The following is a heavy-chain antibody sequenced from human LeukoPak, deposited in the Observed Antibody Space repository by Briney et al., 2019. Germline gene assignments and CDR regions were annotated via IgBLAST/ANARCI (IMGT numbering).Heavy chain of an antibody. CDR3: ARRAGDYSHPYDY. J-gene: IGHJ4*02. V-gene: IGHV3-53*01. CDR2: IYSGGST. Sequence: GGSLRLSCAASGFTFNTYSMNWVRQAPGKGLEWVSFIYSGGSTQYSDSVKGRFTISRDNSKNTLYLQMNSLRAEDTAVYYCARRAGDYSHPYDYWGQGTLVTVSS. D-gene: IGHD3-22*01. CDR1: GFTFNTYS.